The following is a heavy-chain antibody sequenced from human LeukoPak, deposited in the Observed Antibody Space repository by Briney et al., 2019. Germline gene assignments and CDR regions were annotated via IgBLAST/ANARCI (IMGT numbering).Heavy chain of an antibody. D-gene: IGHD3-22*01. CDR2: IFPGGAS. Sequence: SETLSLTCTVSGASFRNYYWAWIRQSAGKGMEWIGRIFPGGASNYNPSLKSRITMSVDPSKNQISLKLKSVTAADTAVYFCARLEGSYYDSAAFDVWGQGSLVTVSS. CDR1: GASFRNYY. CDR3: ARLEGSYYDSAAFDV. V-gene: IGHV4-4*07. J-gene: IGHJ3*01.